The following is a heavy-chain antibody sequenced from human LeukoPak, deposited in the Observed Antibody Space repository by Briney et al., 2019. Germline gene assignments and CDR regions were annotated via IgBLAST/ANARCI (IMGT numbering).Heavy chain of an antibody. V-gene: IGHV1-2*06. J-gene: IGHJ4*02. Sequence: ASVKVSCKASGYTFTGYYMHWVRQAPGQGLEWMGRINPNSGGANYAQKFQGRVTMTRDTSISTAYMELSRLRSDDTAVYYCAREEGDILTGGLDYWGQGTLVTVSS. CDR3: AREEGDILTGGLDY. CDR1: GYTFTGYY. CDR2: INPNSGGA. D-gene: IGHD3-9*01.